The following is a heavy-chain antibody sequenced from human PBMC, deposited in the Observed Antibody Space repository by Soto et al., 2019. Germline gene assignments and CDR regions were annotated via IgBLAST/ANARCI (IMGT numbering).Heavy chain of an antibody. D-gene: IGHD2-21*02. Sequence: EVHLSESGGGLVQPGGSLRLSCAASGFTFTSHAMTWVRQSPGRGLEWVSAISGTGASTYYADSVKGRFTISRDKSKNTLYLQMNSLRAEDTALYCCAKNGVVVVTAVLDYWGQGTLVTVS. CDR3: AKNGVVVVTAVLDY. CDR2: ISGTGAST. CDR1: GFTFTSHA. J-gene: IGHJ4*02. V-gene: IGHV3-23*01.